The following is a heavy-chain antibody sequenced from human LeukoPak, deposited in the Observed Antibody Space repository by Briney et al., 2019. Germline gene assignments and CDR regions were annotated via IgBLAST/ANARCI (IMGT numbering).Heavy chain of an antibody. D-gene: IGHD3-10*01. CDR1: GFTFSTYS. V-gene: IGHV3-30*04. Sequence: PGGSLRLSCAASGFTFSTYSMHWVRQAPGKGLEWVAVMSYDGSNTYYADSVKGRFTISRDNAKNSLYLQMNSLRAEDTAVYYCARDQRRITMVRGSLGGDYWGQGTLVTVSS. CDR3: ARDQRRITMVRGSLGGDY. J-gene: IGHJ4*02. CDR2: MSYDGSNT.